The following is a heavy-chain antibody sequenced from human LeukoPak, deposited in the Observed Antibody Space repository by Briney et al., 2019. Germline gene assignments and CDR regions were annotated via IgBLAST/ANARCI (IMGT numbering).Heavy chain of an antibody. V-gene: IGHV1-2*02. D-gene: IGHD3-10*01. CDR3: ARVLSGTRAYFDY. Sequence: ASVKVSCKASGYTFTGYYMHWVRQAPGQGLEWMGWINPNSGGTNYAQKFQGRVTMTRDTSISTAYMELSRLRSDDTAVYYCARVLSGTRAYFDYWGQGTLVTVSS. CDR2: INPNSGGT. J-gene: IGHJ4*02. CDR1: GYTFTGYY.